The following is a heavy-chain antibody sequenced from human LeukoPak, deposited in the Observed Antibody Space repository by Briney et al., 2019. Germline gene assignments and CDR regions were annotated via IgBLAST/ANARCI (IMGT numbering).Heavy chain of an antibody. CDR3: ARAYKDRSLAGKKEFFQH. CDR2: ISWNSGTI. D-gene: IGHD6-19*01. V-gene: IGHV3-9*01. J-gene: IGHJ1*01. CDR1: GFTFDSYA. Sequence: GGSLRLSCAASGFTFDSYAMNWVRQVPGKGLEWISLISWNSGTIGYADSVKGRFTISRDNANNFLYLQMNSLRAEDTALYYCARAYKDRSLAGKKEFFQHWGQGTLVTVSS.